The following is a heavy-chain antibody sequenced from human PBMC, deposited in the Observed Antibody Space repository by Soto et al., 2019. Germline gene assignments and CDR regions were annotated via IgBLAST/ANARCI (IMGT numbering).Heavy chain of an antibody. Sequence: PGGSLRLSCAASGFTFSGYGMHWVRQAPGKGLEWVAVIWYDGSNKYYADSVKGRFTISRDNSKNTLYLQMNSLRAEDTAVYYCARDGPYYDILTGYYKTGSGPLSFDYWGQGTLVTVSS. V-gene: IGHV3-33*01. CDR2: IWYDGSNK. J-gene: IGHJ4*02. D-gene: IGHD3-9*01. CDR3: ARDGPYYDILTGYYKTGSGPLSFDY. CDR1: GFTFSGYG.